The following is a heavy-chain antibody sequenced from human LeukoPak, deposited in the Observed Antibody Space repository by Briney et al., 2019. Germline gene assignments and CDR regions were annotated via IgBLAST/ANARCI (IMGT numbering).Heavy chain of an antibody. D-gene: IGHD2-2*01. CDR2: ISYGGSNK. V-gene: IGHV3-30-3*01. J-gene: IGHJ5*02. CDR3: ARDRSVVVPAAMSGFDP. CDR1: GFTFSSYA. Sequence: GGSLRLSCAASGFTFSSYAMHWVRQAPGKGLEWVAVISYGGSNKYDADSVKGRVTISRDNSKNTLYLQMNSLIAESTAVYYCARDRSVVVPAAMSGFDPWGQGTLVTVSS.